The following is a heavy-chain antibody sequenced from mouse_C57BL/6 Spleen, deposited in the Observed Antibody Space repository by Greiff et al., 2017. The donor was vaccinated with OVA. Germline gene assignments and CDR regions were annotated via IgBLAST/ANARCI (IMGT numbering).Heavy chain of an antibody. D-gene: IGHD4-1*01. J-gene: IGHJ2*01. CDR1: GYAFSSYW. CDR2: IYPGDGDT. Sequence: QVQLQQSGAELVKPGASVKISCKASGYAFSSYWMNWVKQRPGKGLEWIGQIYPGDGDTNYNGKFKGKATLTADTSSNTAYLQLSSLTSEDTAVYYCAIGMTGTEGDYWGQGTTLTVSS. CDR3: AIGMTGTEGDY. V-gene: IGHV1-80*01.